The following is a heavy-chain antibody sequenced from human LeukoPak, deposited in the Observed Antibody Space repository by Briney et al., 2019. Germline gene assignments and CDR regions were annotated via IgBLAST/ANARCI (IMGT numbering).Heavy chain of an antibody. Sequence: GGSLRLSCAASGFTFSSYSMNWVRQAPGKGLEWVSSISSSSSYIYYADSVKGRFTISRDNDKNSLYLQMNSLRAEDTAVYYCARYAIVGATEPGIWGQGTMVTVSS. V-gene: IGHV3-21*01. CDR3: ARYAIVGATEPGI. CDR1: GFTFSSYS. D-gene: IGHD1-26*01. J-gene: IGHJ3*02. CDR2: ISSSSSYI.